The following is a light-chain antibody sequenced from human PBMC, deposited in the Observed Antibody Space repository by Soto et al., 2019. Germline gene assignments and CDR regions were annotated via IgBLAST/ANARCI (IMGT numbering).Light chain of an antibody. Sequence: QSALTQPASVSGSPGQSITISCTGTSSDIGAYNFVSWYQQHPGKAPKLMLYDVNIRPSGVSNRFSGSKSGNTASLTISGLQAEDEADYYCTSCTTSTTMIFGGGNKVTVL. CDR1: SSDIGAYNF. CDR3: TSCTTSTTMI. V-gene: IGLV2-14*03. CDR2: DVN. J-gene: IGLJ2*01.